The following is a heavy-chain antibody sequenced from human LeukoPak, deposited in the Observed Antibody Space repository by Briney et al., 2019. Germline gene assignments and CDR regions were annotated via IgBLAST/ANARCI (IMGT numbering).Heavy chain of an antibody. Sequence: TGGSLRLSCAASGFTFSSYGMHWVRQAPGKRLEWVALISYDGSNKYYADSVEGRFTISRDNSKNTLYLQVNSLRAEDTAVYYCAKARDTYGYPEDAFDIWGQGTMVTVSS. CDR1: GFTFSSYG. CDR2: ISYDGSNK. CDR3: AKARDTYGYPEDAFDI. J-gene: IGHJ3*02. V-gene: IGHV3-30*18. D-gene: IGHD5-18*01.